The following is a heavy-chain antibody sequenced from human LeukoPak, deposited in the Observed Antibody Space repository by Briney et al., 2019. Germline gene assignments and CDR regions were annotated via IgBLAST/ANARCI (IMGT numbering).Heavy chain of an antibody. CDR2: IYPGDSDT. D-gene: IGHD1-26*01. CDR1: GYSFTSYW. CDR3: ARHTSGTSHAPFDY. V-gene: IGHV5-51*01. J-gene: IGHJ4*02. Sequence: GESLKISCKGSGYSFTSYWIAWVRQMPGKGLECMGIIYPGDSDTRYSPSFQGQVTISADKSISTAYLQWSSLKASDTAMFYCARHTSGTSHAPFDYWGRGTLVTVSS.